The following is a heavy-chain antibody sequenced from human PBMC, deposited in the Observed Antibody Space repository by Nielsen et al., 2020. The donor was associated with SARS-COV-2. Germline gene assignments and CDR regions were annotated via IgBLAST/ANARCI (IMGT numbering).Heavy chain of an antibody. CDR3: ARDRYSSSSRVRVYYYYGMDV. D-gene: IGHD6-6*01. Sequence: GGSLRLSCAASGFTFSSYAMSWVRQAPEKGLEWVSAISGSGGSTYYADSVKGRFTISRDNSKNTLYLQMNSLRAEDTAVYYCARDRYSSSSRVRVYYYYGMDVWGQGTTVTVSS. CDR1: GFTFSSYA. CDR2: ISGSGGST. V-gene: IGHV3-23*01. J-gene: IGHJ6*02.